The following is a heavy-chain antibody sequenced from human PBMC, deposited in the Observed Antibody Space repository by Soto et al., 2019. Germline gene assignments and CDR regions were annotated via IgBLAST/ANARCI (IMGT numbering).Heavy chain of an antibody. CDR3: ARDSSPSYYYDSSGRFDY. V-gene: IGHV1-69*13. CDR1: GGTFSSYA. Sequence: SVKVSCKASGGTFSSYAISWVRQAPGQGLEWMGGIIPILGTANYAQKFQGRVTITADESTSTAYMELSSLRSEDTAVYYCARDSSPSYYYDSSGRFDYWGQGTLVTVSS. D-gene: IGHD3-22*01. CDR2: IIPILGTA. J-gene: IGHJ4*02.